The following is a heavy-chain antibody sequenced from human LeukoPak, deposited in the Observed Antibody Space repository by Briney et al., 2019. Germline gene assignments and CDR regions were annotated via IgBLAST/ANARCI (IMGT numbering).Heavy chain of an antibody. J-gene: IGHJ4*02. Sequence: GESLKISCEGSGYSFNTYWIAWVRQMPGKGLEWMGIIYPGDSDTRYSPSFQGRVTISADKSISTAYLQWSSLKASDTAMYYCARQSMRAVTQGDHSGQGTLVTVSS. CDR2: IYPGDSDT. V-gene: IGHV5-51*01. CDR1: GYSFNTYW. CDR3: ARQSMRAVTQGDH. D-gene: IGHD4-17*01.